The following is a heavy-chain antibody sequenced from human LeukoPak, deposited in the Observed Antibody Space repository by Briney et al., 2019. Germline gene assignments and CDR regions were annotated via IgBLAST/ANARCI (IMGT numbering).Heavy chain of an antibody. V-gene: IGHV3-30*02. D-gene: IGHD4-17*01. CDR2: IRYDGSNK. CDR1: GFTFSSYG. Sequence: GGSLRLSCAASGFTFSSYGMCWVRQAPGKGLEWVAFIRYDGSNKYYADSVKGRFTISRDNSKNTLYLQMNSLRAEDTAVYYCAKEIWPTVTTPGWTYFDYWGQGALVTVSS. CDR3: AKEIWPTVTTPGWTYFDY. J-gene: IGHJ4*02.